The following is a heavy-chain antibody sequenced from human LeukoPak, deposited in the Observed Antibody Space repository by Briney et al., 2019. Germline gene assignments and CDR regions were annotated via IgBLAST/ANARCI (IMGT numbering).Heavy chain of an antibody. D-gene: IGHD3-22*01. CDR3: AGASYYYDSSGYLNARWFDP. J-gene: IGHJ5*02. CDR2: IIPIFGTA. V-gene: IGHV1-69*06. Sequence: ASVKVSCKASGGTFSSYAISWVRQAPGQGLEWMGGIIPIFGTANYAQKFQGRVTITADKSTSTAYMELSSLRSEDTAVYYCAGASYYYDSSGYLNARWFDPWGQGTLVTVSS. CDR1: GGTFSSYA.